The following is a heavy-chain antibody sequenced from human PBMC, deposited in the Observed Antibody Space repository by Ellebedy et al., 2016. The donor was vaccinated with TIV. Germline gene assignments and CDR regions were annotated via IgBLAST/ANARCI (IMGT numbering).Heavy chain of an antibody. Sequence: ASVKVSCXASGYTFTDYDISWVRQAPGQGLEWMGWMNPNNGDTGHAQKFQGRVTMTEDTSTDTAYMELSSLRSEDTAVYYCARGGIAARPVEPYYYYYYYMDVWGKGTTVTVSS. V-gene: IGHV1-8*01. CDR1: GYTFTDYD. CDR2: MNPNNGDT. CDR3: ARGGIAARPVEPYYYYYYYMDV. D-gene: IGHD6-6*01. J-gene: IGHJ6*03.